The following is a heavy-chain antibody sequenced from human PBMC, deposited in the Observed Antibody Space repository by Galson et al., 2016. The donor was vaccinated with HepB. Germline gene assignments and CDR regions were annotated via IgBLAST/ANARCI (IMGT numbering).Heavy chain of an antibody. J-gene: IGHJ6*03. CDR2: LYPSEGT. Sequence: LSLTCIVSGGSIRSDYYWGWIRQPPGRGLEWIGSLYPSEGTYYNPSLKSRVTISVDTSKNELSLRLNSVTAADAGVYYCATSIVVAGKYYYYYMDVWGKGTTVTVSS. CDR3: ATSIVVAGKYYYYYMDV. D-gene: IGHD6-19*01. V-gene: IGHV4-38-2*02. CDR1: GGSIRSDYY.